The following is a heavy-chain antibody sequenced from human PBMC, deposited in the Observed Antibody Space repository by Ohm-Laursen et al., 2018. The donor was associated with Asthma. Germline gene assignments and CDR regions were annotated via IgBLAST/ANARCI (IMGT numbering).Heavy chain of an antibody. V-gene: IGHV3-74*01. J-gene: IGHJ6*02. CDR3: AKDFGAYYYYGMDV. CDR1: GFTITNYW. CDR2: INGDGGIK. Sequence: GSLRLSCAASGFTITNYWMHWVRQAPGKGLVWVSRINGDGGIKSYAASVKGRFTISRDDAKNTLYLQMNSLRAEDTAVYYCAKDFGAYYYYGMDVWGQGTTVTVSS. D-gene: IGHD3-3*01.